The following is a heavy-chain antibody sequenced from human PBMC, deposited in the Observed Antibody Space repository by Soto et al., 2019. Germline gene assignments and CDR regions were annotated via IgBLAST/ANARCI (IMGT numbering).Heavy chain of an antibody. CDR1: CSYY. J-gene: IGHJ4*02. CDR2: IYYSGST. V-gene: IGHV4-39*01. D-gene: IGHD6-13*01. CDR3: ARFLGIAAAGGFDY. Sequence: CSYYWGWIRQPPGKGLEWIGSIYYSGSTYYNPSLKSRVTISVDTSKNQFSLKLSSVTAADTAVYYCARFLGIAAAGGFDYWGQGTLVTVSS.